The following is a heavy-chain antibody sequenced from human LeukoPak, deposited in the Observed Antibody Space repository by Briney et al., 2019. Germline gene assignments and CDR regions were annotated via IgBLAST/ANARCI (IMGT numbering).Heavy chain of an antibody. V-gene: IGHV4-59*01. CDR2: IYYSGST. J-gene: IGHJ4*02. CDR3: ARDGGSGYYYRFDY. Sequence: SETLSLTCTVSGGSIGSYYWSWIRQPPGKGLEWIGYIYYSGSTNYNPSLKSRVTISVDTSKKQFSLKLSSVTAADTAIYYCARDGGSGYYYRFDYWGQGTLVTVSS. D-gene: IGHD3-22*01. CDR1: GGSIGSYY.